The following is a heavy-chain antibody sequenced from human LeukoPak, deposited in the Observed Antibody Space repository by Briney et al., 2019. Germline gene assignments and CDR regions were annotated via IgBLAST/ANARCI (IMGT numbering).Heavy chain of an antibody. CDR1: GYTFTLHG. J-gene: IGHJ6*03. CDR2: ISAYNGNT. CDR3: ARGSTNLDYYYYYMDV. D-gene: IGHD5-24*01. Sequence: ASVKVSCTASGYTFTLHGISWVRQAPGQGLEWMGWISAYNGNTNYAQKLQGRVTMTTDTSTSTAYMELRSLRSDDTAVYYCARGSTNLDYYYYYMDVWGKGTTVTVSS. V-gene: IGHV1-18*01.